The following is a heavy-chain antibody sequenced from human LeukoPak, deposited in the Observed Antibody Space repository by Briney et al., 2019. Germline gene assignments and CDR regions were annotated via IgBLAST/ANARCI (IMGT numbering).Heavy chain of an antibody. CDR3: ARPYSSGWYSGAFDI. CDR2: IYYSGST. CDR1: GGSISSSSYY. V-gene: IGHV4-39*07. D-gene: IGHD6-19*01. Sequence: SETLSLTCTVSGGSISSSSYYWGWIRQPPGKGLEWIGSIYYSGSTYYNPSLKSRVTISVDTSKNQFSLKLSSVTAADTAVYYCARPYSSGWYSGAFDIWGQGTMVTVSS. J-gene: IGHJ3*02.